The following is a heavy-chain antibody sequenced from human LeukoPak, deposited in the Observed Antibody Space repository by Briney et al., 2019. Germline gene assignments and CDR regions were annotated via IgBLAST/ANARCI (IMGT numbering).Heavy chain of an antibody. CDR1: GFTFSSYA. Sequence: PGGSLRLSCAASGFTFSSYAMHWVRQAPGKGLEWVAVISYDGSNKYYADSVKGRFTISRDNSKDTLYLQMNSLRAEDTAVYYCARDRSGYYYYFDYWGQGTLVTVSS. V-gene: IGHV3-30*04. D-gene: IGHD3-22*01. J-gene: IGHJ4*02. CDR3: ARDRSGYYYYFDY. CDR2: ISYDGSNK.